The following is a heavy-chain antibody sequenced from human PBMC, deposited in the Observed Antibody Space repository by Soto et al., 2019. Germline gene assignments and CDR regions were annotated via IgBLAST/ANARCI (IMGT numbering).Heavy chain of an antibody. D-gene: IGHD3-9*01. CDR3: ARAGPVLRYFDWLLPFDY. Sequence: GGSLRLSCAASEFIFSTYAMTWVRQAPGKGLEWVSAISNSGGGTYYADFVKGRFTISRDNAKNMLYLQMNSLRAEDTAVYYCARAGPVLRYFDWLLPFDYWGQGTLVTVSS. J-gene: IGHJ4*02. V-gene: IGHV3-23*01. CDR2: ISNSGGGT. CDR1: EFIFSTYA.